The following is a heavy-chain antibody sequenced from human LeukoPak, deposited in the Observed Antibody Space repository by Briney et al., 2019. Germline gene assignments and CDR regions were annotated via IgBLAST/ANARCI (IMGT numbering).Heavy chain of an antibody. CDR2: VKEDGSEK. CDR3: ASGRQLGY. V-gene: IGHV3-7*01. D-gene: IGHD6-13*01. CDR1: GFTFSNYW. J-gene: IGHJ4*02. Sequence: GGSLRLSCAASGFTFSNYWMSWVRQAPGKGLEWVANVKEDGSEKYYVDSVKGRFTISRDNARNSLYLQMNSLRAEDTAVYYCASGRQLGYWGQGTLVTVSS.